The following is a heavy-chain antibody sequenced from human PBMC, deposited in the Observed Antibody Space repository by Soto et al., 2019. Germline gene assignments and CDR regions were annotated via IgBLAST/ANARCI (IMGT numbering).Heavy chain of an antibody. CDR3: ARVGISGTIDAFDI. V-gene: IGHV4-31*03. CDR2: IDNSGTS. Sequence: QGQLQESGPGLVKPSQTLSLTCTVSGGSISSAGYYWGWIRQHPGKGLEWIGYIDNSGTSYYNPSLKSRVTISVDTSKNQFSLNLSSVTAADTAVYYCARVGISGTIDAFDIWGQGTMVTVSS. D-gene: IGHD1-20*01. CDR1: GGSISSAGYY. J-gene: IGHJ3*02.